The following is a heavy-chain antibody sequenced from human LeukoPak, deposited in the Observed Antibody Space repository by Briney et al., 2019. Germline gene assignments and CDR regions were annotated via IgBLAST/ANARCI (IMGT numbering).Heavy chain of an antibody. CDR3: ARRRRRLYFFDY. CDR2: VDHIGGT. J-gene: IGHJ4*02. CDR1: GGSIHTPNYY. V-gene: IGHV4-39*07. Sequence: SETLSLTCTVSGGSIHTPNYYWGWIRQPPGKGLEWIGEVDHIGGTNYNPSLKSRVTISVDTSKNQFSLKLSSVTAADTAVYYCARRRRRLYFFDYWGQDTLVTVSS.